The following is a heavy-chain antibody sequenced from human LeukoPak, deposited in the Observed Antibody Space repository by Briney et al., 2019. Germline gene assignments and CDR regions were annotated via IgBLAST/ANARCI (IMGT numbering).Heavy chain of an antibody. CDR2: ISGSGGST. D-gene: IGHD5-24*01. CDR3: ARDMRWLQPIDY. Sequence: PGGSLRLSCAASGFTFSSYAMSWVRQAPGKGLEWVSAISGSGGSTYYADSVKGRFTISRGNSKNILYLQMNSLRAEDTAVYYCARDMRWLQPIDYWGQGTLVTVSS. V-gene: IGHV3-23*01. CDR1: GFTFSSYA. J-gene: IGHJ4*02.